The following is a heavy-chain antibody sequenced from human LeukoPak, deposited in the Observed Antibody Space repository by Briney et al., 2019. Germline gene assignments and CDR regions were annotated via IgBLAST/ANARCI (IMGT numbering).Heavy chain of an antibody. V-gene: IGHV3-23*01. J-gene: IGHJ5*02. CDR3: AKDRYDILTGYPNWFDP. Sequence: PGGSLRLSCAASGFTFSSYAMSWVRQAPGKGLEWVSAISGSGGSTYYADSVKGRFTISRDNSKNTLYRQMNSLRAEDTAVYYCAKDRYDILTGYPNWFDPWGQGTLVTVSS. CDR2: ISGSGGST. D-gene: IGHD3-9*01. CDR1: GFTFSSYA.